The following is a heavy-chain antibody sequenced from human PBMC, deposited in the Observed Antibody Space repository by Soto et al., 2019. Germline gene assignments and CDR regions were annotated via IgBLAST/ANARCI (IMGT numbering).Heavy chain of an antibody. V-gene: IGHV3-9*01. D-gene: IGHD6-19*01. J-gene: IGHJ4*02. Sequence: GGSLRLSCAASGFTFDDYAMHWVRQAPGKGLEWVSGISWNSGSIGYADSVKGRFTISRDNAKNSLYLQMNSLRAEDTALYYCAKDWGAVADAPPDYWGQGTLVTVSS. CDR1: GFTFDDYA. CDR2: ISWNSGSI. CDR3: AKDWGAVADAPPDY.